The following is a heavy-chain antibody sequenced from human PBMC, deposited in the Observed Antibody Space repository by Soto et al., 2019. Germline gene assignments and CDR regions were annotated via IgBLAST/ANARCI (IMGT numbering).Heavy chain of an antibody. CDR2: ISSSSSTI. V-gene: IGHV3-48*01. J-gene: IGHJ4*02. CDR3: AREDPPGELSFWFF. Sequence: GGSLRLSCAASGFTFSSYSMNWVRQAPGKGLEWVSYISSSSSTIYYADSVKGRFTISRDNAKNSLYLQMNSLRAEDTAVYYCAREDPPGELSFWFFWGQGTLVTVSS. CDR1: GFTFSSYS. D-gene: IGHD3-16*02.